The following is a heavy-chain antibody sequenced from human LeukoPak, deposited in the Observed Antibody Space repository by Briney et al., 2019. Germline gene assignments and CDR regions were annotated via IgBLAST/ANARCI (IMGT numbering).Heavy chain of an antibody. CDR1: GSSISSGGYY. V-gene: IGHV4-39*01. J-gene: IGHJ6*03. D-gene: IGHD3-10*01. Sequence: PSETLSLTCTVSGSSISSGGYYWGWIRQPPGKGLEWIGSIYYSGSTYYNPSLKSRVTISVDTSKNQFSLKLSSVTAADTAVYYCARLWFGEVPPLYYYYHMDAWGKGTTVTVSS. CDR2: IYYSGST. CDR3: ARLWFGEVPPLYYYYHMDA.